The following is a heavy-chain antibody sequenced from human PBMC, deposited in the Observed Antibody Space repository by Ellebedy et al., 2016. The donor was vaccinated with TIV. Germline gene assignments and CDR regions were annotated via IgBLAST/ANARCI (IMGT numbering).Heavy chain of an antibody. CDR1: GYTFTSYA. Sequence: ASVKVSXKASGYTFTSYAMHWVRQAPGQRLEWMGWINAGNGNTKYSQKFQGRVTITADKSTSTAYMELSSLRSEDTAVYYCARAKVLLWFGDLLLGYYGMDVWGQGTTVTVSS. J-gene: IGHJ6*02. CDR2: INAGNGNT. CDR3: ARAKVLLWFGDLLLGYYGMDV. V-gene: IGHV1-3*01. D-gene: IGHD3-10*01.